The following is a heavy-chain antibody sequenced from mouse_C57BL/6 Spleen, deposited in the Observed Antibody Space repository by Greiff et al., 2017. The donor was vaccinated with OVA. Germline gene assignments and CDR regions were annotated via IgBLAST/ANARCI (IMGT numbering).Heavy chain of an antibody. Sequence: EVQLQESGAELVMPGASVKLSCTASGFNFNDYYMHWVKQRPEQGLAWIGRIDPSDGDTNYNPKFQGKATITADKSSNTAYLQLSSLTSEDTAVYYCAREYYGFIADWGQGTLVTVSA. J-gene: IGHJ3*01. CDR1: GFNFNDYY. D-gene: IGHD1-1*01. CDR3: AREYYGFIAD. CDR2: IDPSDGDT. V-gene: IGHV14-2*01.